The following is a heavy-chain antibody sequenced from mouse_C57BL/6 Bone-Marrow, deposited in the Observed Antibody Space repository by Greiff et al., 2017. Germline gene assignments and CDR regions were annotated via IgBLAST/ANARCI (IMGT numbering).Heavy chain of an antibody. V-gene: IGHV1-81*01. Sequence: VQLQQSGAELARPGASVKLSCKASGYTFTSYGISWVKQSTGQGLEWIGEIYPRSGNTYYNEKFKGKATLTADKSSSTAYMELRSLTSEDSAVYFCANLTGTTWFAYWGQGTLVTVSA. D-gene: IGHD4-1*01. J-gene: IGHJ3*01. CDR3: ANLTGTTWFAY. CDR2: IYPRSGNT. CDR1: GYTFTSYG.